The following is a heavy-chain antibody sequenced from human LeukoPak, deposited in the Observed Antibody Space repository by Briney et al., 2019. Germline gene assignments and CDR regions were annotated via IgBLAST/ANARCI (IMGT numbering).Heavy chain of an antibody. D-gene: IGHD2-2*01. CDR2: INHSGST. CDR3: ARHGKMYQLLSWFDP. CDR1: GGSFSGYY. V-gene: IGHV4-34*01. Sequence: SETLSLTCAVYGGSFSGYYWSWIRQPPGKGLEWIGEINHSGSTNYNPSLKSRVTISVDTSKNQFSLKLSSVTAADTAVYYCARHGKMYQLLSWFDPWGQGTLVTVSS. J-gene: IGHJ5*02.